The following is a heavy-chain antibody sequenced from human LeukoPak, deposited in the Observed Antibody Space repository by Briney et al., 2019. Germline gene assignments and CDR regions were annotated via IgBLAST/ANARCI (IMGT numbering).Heavy chain of an antibody. CDR1: GGSFSGYY. CDR3: ARAGAANYYGSGRYYNFFDY. CDR2: INHSGST. J-gene: IGHJ4*02. Sequence: PSETLSLTCAVYGGSFSGYYWSWIRPPPGKGLEWIREINHSGSTNYNPSLKSRVTISVDTSKNQFSLKLSSVTAADTAVYYCARAGAANYYGSGRYYNFFDYWGQGTLVTVSS. D-gene: IGHD3-10*01. V-gene: IGHV4-34*01.